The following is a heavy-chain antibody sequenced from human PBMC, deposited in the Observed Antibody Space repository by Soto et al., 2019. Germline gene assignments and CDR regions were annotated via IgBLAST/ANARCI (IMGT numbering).Heavy chain of an antibody. V-gene: IGHV3-48*02. Sequence: PXGSLRLSCAASGFTFSSYSMHWVRQAPGKGLEWIAYVSMDSDTIHYADSVKGRFTISRDDAENSLYLQMNSLRDEDTATYYCARLYYDYVWGQGTTVTVSS. CDR3: ARLYYDYV. J-gene: IGHJ6*02. CDR1: GFTFSSYS. D-gene: IGHD3-3*01. CDR2: VSMDSDTI.